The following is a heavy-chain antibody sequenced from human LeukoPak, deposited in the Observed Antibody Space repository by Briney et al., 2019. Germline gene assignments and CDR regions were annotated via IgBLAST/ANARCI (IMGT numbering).Heavy chain of an antibody. CDR2: IYSGGST. D-gene: IGHD3-10*01. CDR1: GFTVSSNY. Sequence: PGGSLRLSCAASGFTVSSNYMSWVRQAPGKGLEWVSVIYSGGSTYYADSAKGRFTISRDNSKNTLYLQMNSLRAEDTAVYYCARDAGYYYGSGSYFVYWGQGTLVTVSS. J-gene: IGHJ4*02. CDR3: ARDAGYYYGSGSYFVY. V-gene: IGHV3-66*01.